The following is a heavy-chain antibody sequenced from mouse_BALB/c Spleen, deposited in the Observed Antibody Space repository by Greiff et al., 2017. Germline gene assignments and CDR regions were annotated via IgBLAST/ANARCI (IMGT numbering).Heavy chain of an antibody. J-gene: IGHJ1*01. CDR2: ISYDGSN. CDR1: GYSITSGYY. D-gene: IGHD5-1-1*01. V-gene: IGHV3-6*02. CDR3: ARGYPDWYFDV. Sequence: DVQLQESGPGLVKPSQSLSLTCSVTGYSITSGYYWNWIRQFPGNKLEWMGYISYDGSNNYNPSLKNRISITRDTSKNQFFLKLNSVTTEDTATYYCARGYPDWYFDVWGAGTTVTVSS.